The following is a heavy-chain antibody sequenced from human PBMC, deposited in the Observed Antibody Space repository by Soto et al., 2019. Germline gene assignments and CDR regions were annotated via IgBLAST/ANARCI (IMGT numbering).Heavy chain of an antibody. J-gene: IGHJ4*02. D-gene: IGHD3-9*01. V-gene: IGHV3-21*01. CDR2: ISSSSSYI. Sequence: GGSLRLSCAASGFTFSSYSMNWVRQAPGKGLEWVSSISSSSSYIYYADSVKGRFTISRDNAKNSLYLQMNSLRAEDTAVYYCARGRKLLRYFDWTANPNFDYWGQGTLVTVSS. CDR3: ARGRKLLRYFDWTANPNFDY. CDR1: GFTFSSYS.